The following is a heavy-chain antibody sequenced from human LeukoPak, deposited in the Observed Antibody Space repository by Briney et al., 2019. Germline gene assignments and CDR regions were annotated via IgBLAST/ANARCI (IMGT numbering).Heavy chain of an antibody. Sequence: SETLSLTCAVSGGSISSSNWWSWVRQPPGKGLEWVGEIYYSGSTYYNPSLKSRVTISVDTSKNQFSLRLSSVTAADTAVYYCARPRLLHSGSYSGHAFDIWGQGTMVTVSS. V-gene: IGHV4-4*02. J-gene: IGHJ3*02. CDR2: IYYSGST. CDR3: ARPRLLHSGSYSGHAFDI. D-gene: IGHD1-26*01. CDR1: GGSISSSNW.